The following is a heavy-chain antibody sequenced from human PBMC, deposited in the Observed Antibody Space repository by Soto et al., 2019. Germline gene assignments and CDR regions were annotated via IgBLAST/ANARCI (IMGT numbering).Heavy chain of an antibody. CDR2: ISYDGSNK. CDR1: GFTFSSYA. D-gene: IGHD3-16*01. CDR3: TREQGGDIDY. Sequence: VQLVESGGGVVQTGRSLRLSCEASGFTFSSYAMHWVRQAPGKGLEWVAVISYDGSNKYYADSVKGRFTISRDNSKNTRYLQMSSLRAEDTAVYYCTREQGGDIDYWGQGNLVTVSS. J-gene: IGHJ4*02. V-gene: IGHV3-30-3*01.